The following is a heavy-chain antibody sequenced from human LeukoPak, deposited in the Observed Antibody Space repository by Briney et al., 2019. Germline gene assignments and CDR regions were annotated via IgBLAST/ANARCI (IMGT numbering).Heavy chain of an antibody. D-gene: IGHD6-13*01. V-gene: IGHV4-30-4*02. CDR3: ARDSVAAAGTGHGMDV. Sequence: PSETLSLTCTVSGGSISSGDYYWSWIRQPPGKGLEWIGYIYYSGSTYYNPSLKSRVTISIDTSKNQFSLKLTSVTAADTAVYYCARDSVAAAGTGHGMDVWGQGTTVTVSS. J-gene: IGHJ6*02. CDR2: IYYSGST. CDR1: GGSISSGDYY.